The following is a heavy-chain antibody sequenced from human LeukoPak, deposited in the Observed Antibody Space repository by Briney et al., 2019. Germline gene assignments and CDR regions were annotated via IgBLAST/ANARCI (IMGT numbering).Heavy chain of an antibody. J-gene: IGHJ3*02. CDR2: INYSGST. V-gene: IGHV4-34*01. Sequence: SETLSLTCAVYGGSFSGYYWSCIRQPPGKGLEWIGEINYSGSTNYNPSLKSRVTISVDTSKNQFSLKLSSVTAADTSVYYCARARAYYYGSGSRAFDIWGQGTMVTVSS. CDR1: GGSFSGYY. CDR3: ARARAYYYGSGSRAFDI. D-gene: IGHD3-10*01.